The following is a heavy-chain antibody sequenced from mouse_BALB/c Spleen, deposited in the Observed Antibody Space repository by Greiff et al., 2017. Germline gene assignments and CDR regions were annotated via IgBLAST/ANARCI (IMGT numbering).Heavy chain of an antibody. D-gene: IGHD2-2*01. J-gene: IGHJ3*01. V-gene: IGHV3-8*02. CDR2: ISYSGST. Sequence: EVMLVESGPSLVKPSQTLSLTCSVTGDSITRGYWNWIRKFPGNKLEYMGYISYSGSTYYNPSLKSRISITQDTSKNQYYLQLNSVTTEDTATYSCARGGLRRGFAYWGQGTLVTVSA. CDR3: ARGGLRRGFAY. CDR1: GDSITRGY.